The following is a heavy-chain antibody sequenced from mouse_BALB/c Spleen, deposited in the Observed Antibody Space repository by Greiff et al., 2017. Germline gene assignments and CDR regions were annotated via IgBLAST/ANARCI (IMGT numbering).Heavy chain of an antibody. D-gene: IGHD1-1*01. CDR2: ISTYYGDA. V-gene: IGHV1S137*01. CDR3: GYPGPFFAY. Sequence: VQLQQSGAELVRPGVSVKISCKGSGYTFTDYAMHWVKQSHAKSLEWIGVISTYYGDASYNQKFKGKATMTVDKSSSTAYMELARLTSEDSAIYYCGYPGPFFAYWGQGTLVTVS. J-gene: IGHJ3*01. CDR1: GYTFTDYA.